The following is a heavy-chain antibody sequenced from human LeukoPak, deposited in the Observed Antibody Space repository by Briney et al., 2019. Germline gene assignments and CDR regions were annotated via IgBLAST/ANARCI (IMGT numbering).Heavy chain of an antibody. J-gene: IGHJ4*02. CDR3: ARLRPIGYYYDRSGRSGAFDY. CDR2: INHSGST. Sequence: PSETLSLTCAVYGGSFSGYYWSWIRQPPGKGLEWIGEINHSGSTNYNPSLKSRVTISVDTSKNQFSLKLSSVTAAGTAVYYCARLRPIGYYYDRSGRSGAFDYWGQGTLVTVSS. V-gene: IGHV4-34*01. CDR1: GGSFSGYY. D-gene: IGHD3-22*01.